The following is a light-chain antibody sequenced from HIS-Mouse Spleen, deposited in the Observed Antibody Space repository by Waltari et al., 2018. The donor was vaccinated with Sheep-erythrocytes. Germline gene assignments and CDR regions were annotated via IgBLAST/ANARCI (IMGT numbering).Light chain of an antibody. J-gene: IGLJ7*01. CDR1: SSDVGSYNL. CDR3: CSYAGSSTV. Sequence: QSALTQPASVSGSPGQSITISCPGPSSDVGSYNLVSWYQQHPGKAPKLMIYEGSKRPSGVSNRFSGSKSGNTASLTISGLQAEDEADYYCCSYAGSSTVFGGGTQLTVL. CDR2: EGS. V-gene: IGLV2-23*01.